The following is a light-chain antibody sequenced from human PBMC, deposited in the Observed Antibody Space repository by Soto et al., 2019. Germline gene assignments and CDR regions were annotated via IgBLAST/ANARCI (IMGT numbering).Light chain of an antibody. V-gene: IGKV3-11*01. J-gene: IGKJ1*01. CDR3: QQRSNWPT. CDR1: QSVSSY. CDR2: DAS. Sequence: EIVLTHSPATLSLSPWEIATLSCWASQSVSSYLAWYQQKPGQAPRLLIYDASNRATGIPARFSGSGSGTDFILTISSLEPEDFAVYYCQQRSNWPTFGQGTKVDIK.